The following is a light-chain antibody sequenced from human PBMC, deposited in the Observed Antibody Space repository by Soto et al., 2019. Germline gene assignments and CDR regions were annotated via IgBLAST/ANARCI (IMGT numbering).Light chain of an antibody. J-gene: IGLJ1*01. V-gene: IGLV1-40*01. CDR2: GNT. CDR3: QSYDSSLSVNYV. Sequence: QSVLTQPPSVYEAPGQRATISYNGSSSNIGAGYDVHWYQQLPGTAPKILIYGNTNRPSGVPDRFSGSKSGTSASLAITGLQAEDEADYYCQSYDSSLSVNYVFGTGTKVTVL. CDR1: SSNIGAGYD.